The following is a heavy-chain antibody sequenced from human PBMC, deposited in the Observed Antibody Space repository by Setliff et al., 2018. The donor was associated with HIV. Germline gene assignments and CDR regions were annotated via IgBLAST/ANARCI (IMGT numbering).Heavy chain of an antibody. CDR2: IYYTGST. D-gene: IGHD2-15*01. CDR3: ARGFCSGGFCHPNFYHYMDV. J-gene: IGHJ6*03. Sequence: SETLSLTCTVSSGSISSGGYFWGWIRQHPGKSLEWIGYIYYTGSTYYSPSLKSRVTISIDTSKNQFSLNLSSVTAADSAVYYCARGFCSGGFCHPNFYHYMDVWGKGTTVTVSS. V-gene: IGHV4-31*03. CDR1: SGSISSGGYF.